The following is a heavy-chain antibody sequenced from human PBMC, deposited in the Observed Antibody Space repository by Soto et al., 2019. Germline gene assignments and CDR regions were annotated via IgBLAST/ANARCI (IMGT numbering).Heavy chain of an antibody. D-gene: IGHD4-17*01. J-gene: IGHJ4*02. Sequence: QVQLVQSGAEVKKPGSSVKVSCKASGGSFSTYGINWVRLAPGQGLEWMGGIIPKFGTTNYAQKVRRRVTIPADESTNTAYMELNYLRSEDTAVYFCARELDPYYGGNSLSLDYCGQGTLVTVSA. CDR1: GGSFSTYG. V-gene: IGHV1-69*13. CDR2: IIPKFGTT. CDR3: ARELDPYYGGNSLSLDY.